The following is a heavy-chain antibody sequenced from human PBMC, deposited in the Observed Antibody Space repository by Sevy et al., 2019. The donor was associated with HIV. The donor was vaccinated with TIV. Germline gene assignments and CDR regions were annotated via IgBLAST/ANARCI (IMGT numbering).Heavy chain of an antibody. CDR1: GGPISSHY. J-gene: IGHJ4*02. CDR2: FYYTGIT. CDR3: ARVPSPYYDSSGDLIQEYYFDS. Sequence: SETLSLICTVSGGPISSHYWSWIRQTPGKGLEWIGYFYYTGITNYNPSLKSRVTMSADTSTNRVSLKLSSVTAADTAVYYCARVPSPYYDSSGDLIQEYYFDSWGQGTPVTVSS. D-gene: IGHD3-22*01. V-gene: IGHV4-59*11.